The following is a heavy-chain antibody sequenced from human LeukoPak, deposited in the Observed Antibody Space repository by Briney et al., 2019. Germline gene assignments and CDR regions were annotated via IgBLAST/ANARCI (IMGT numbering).Heavy chain of an antibody. Sequence: SETLSLTCTVSGYSISRGYYWGWIRQPPGKGLEWIGSIYHSGSTFYNPSLKSRVTISVDTSKNQFPLRLTSVTAADTAVYYCARLSGIYCDRGSCFNYFDSWGQGALVTVSS. CDR1: GYSISRGYY. CDR3: ARLSGIYCDRGSCFNYFDS. V-gene: IGHV4-38-2*02. J-gene: IGHJ5*01. CDR2: IYHSGST. D-gene: IGHD2-15*01.